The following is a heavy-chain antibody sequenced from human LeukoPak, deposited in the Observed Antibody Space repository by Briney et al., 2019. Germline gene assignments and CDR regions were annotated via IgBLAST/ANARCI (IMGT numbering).Heavy chain of an antibody. Sequence: SETLSLTCTVSGYSISSGYYWGWIRQPAGKGLEWIGRIYTSGSTNYNPSLKSRVTISVDTSKNQFSLKLSSVTAADTAVYYCARSWFGELFTIPLDYWGQGTLVTVSS. CDR3: ARSWFGELFTIPLDY. V-gene: IGHV4-61*02. CDR1: GYSISSGYY. CDR2: IYTSGST. D-gene: IGHD3-10*01. J-gene: IGHJ4*02.